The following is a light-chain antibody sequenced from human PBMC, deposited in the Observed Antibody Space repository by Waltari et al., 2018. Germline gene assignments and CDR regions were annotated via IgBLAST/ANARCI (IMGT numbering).Light chain of an antibody. V-gene: IGKV3-15*01. J-gene: IGKJ2*01. CDR2: GAS. Sequence: EIVMTQSPATLSVSPGERATLSCRASQTISSNLAWYQQKPGQAPRLLIYGASTRAIGIPARFSGNGSGTEFTLTISSLQSEDFAVYYCQQYDNWPPYTFGQGTKLEIK. CDR1: QTISSN. CDR3: QQYDNWPPYT.